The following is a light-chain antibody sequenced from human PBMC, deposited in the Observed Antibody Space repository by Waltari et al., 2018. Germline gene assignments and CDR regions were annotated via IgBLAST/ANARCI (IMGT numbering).Light chain of an antibody. CDR2: RAS. CDR3: QYYFLYSRG. V-gene: IGKV1-5*03. CDR1: ESIGDW. Sequence: DIQMTQFPSTLSASVGDRVTITCRASESIGDWMAWYQQEPGKAPKLVIYRASTLQSDVPSRFSGSGSGTEFTLTISSLQPDDFGTYYCQYYFLYSRGFGQGTKLEIK. J-gene: IGKJ2*03.